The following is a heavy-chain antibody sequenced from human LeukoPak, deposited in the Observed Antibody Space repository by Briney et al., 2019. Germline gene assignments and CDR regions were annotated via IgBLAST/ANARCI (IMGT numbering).Heavy chain of an antibody. D-gene: IGHD6-13*01. Sequence: GWALRLSCAASGFSFSTYSINWVREAPGKGLKWVSSINSGSSYMTYADSVRGRFTISRDNAKNSVYMQMNSLRVEDTAVYYCAAGIDYWGRGTLVTVSS. CDR2: INSGSSYM. J-gene: IGHJ4*02. CDR3: AAGIDY. V-gene: IGHV3-21*06. CDR1: GFSFSTYS.